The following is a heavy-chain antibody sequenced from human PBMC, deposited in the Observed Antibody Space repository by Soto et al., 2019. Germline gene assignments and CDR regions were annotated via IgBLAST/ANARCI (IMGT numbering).Heavy chain of an antibody. Sequence: ASVKVSCKASGYTFTSYDINWVRQVTGQGIEWMGWMNPNSGNAGYAQKCQGRVTMTRNTSISTAYMELSSLRSEDTAVYYCAIVMLYYDIVTGYSRVGAFEIWGQGTMVTASS. CDR2: MNPNSGNA. CDR1: GYTFTSYD. D-gene: IGHD3-9*01. V-gene: IGHV1-8*01. CDR3: AIVMLYYDIVTGYSRVGAFEI. J-gene: IGHJ3*02.